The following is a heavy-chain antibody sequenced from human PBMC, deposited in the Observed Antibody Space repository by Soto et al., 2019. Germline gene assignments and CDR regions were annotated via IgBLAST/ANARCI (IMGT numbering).Heavy chain of an antibody. CDR3: AKALNNIWFGDEYYFDY. CDR2: ISGSGGST. D-gene: IGHD3-10*01. CDR1: GFTFSSYA. J-gene: IGHJ4*02. Sequence: PGGSLRLSCAASGFTFSSYAMSWVRQAPGKGLEWVSAISGSGGSTYYADSVKGRFTISRDNSKNTLYLQMNSLRAEDTAVYYCAKALNNIWFGDEYYFDYWGQGTLVTVSS. V-gene: IGHV3-23*01.